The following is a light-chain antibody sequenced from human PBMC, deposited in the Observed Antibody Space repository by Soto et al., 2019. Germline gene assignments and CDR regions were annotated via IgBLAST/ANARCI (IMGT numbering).Light chain of an antibody. CDR1: SSNIGKNY. J-gene: IGLJ2*01. CDR3: GTWDGSLSAGV. CDR2: DNN. V-gene: IGLV1-51*01. Sequence: QSVLTQPPSVSAAAGQQFTISCSGSSSNIGKNYVSWYQQFPGTAPKLLIYDNNKRPSGIPDRFSASKSGTSATLDITGLQTGDEADYYCGTWDGSLSAGVFGGGTKLTVL.